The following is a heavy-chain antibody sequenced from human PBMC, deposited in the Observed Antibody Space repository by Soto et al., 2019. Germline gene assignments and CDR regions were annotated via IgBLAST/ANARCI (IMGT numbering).Heavy chain of an antibody. J-gene: IGHJ4*02. CDR3: TTSGIAAAGTIDY. V-gene: IGHV3-15*01. CDR2: IKGEADGGTT. Sequence: PGGSLRLSCAASGFTFSNAWMSWVRQAPGKGLEWVGRIKGEADGGTTDYAAPVKGRFTISRDDSKNTLYLQMNSLKTEDTAVYYCTTSGIAAAGTIDYWGQGTLVTVSS. CDR1: GFTFSNAW. D-gene: IGHD6-13*01.